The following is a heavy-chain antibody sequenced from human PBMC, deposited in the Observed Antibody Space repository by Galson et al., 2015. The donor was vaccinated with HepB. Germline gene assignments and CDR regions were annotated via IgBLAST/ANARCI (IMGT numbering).Heavy chain of an antibody. J-gene: IGHJ6*02. V-gene: IGHV4-34*01. CDR3: ARGGITIFGAYYYSYGMDV. CDR2: INHSGST. D-gene: IGHD3-3*01. Sequence: SETLSLTCAVYGGSFSGYYWSWIRQPPGKGLEWIGEINHSGSTNYNPSLKSRVTISVDTSKNQFSLKLSSVTAADTAVYYCARGGITIFGAYYYSYGMDVWGHGTTVPVSS. CDR1: GGSFSGYY.